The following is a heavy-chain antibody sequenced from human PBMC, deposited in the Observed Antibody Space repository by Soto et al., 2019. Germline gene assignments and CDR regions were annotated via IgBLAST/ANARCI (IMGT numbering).Heavy chain of an antibody. J-gene: IGHJ4*02. CDR2: INHSGST. Sequence: QVQLQQWGAGLLKPSETLSLTCAVYGGSFSGYYWSWIRQPPGKGLEWIGEINHSGSTNYNPFLKSRVTISVDTSKSQFSLRLSSVTAADTAVYYCARIRAGYSSGWYANYWGQGTLVTVSS. CDR1: GGSFSGYY. V-gene: IGHV4-34*01. D-gene: IGHD6-19*01. CDR3: ARIRAGYSSGWYANY.